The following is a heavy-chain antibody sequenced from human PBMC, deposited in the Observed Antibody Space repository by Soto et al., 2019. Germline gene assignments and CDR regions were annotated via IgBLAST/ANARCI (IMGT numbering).Heavy chain of an antibody. J-gene: IGHJ4*02. D-gene: IGHD2-8*01. CDR3: ASRVSAHFDY. V-gene: IGHV4-34*01. CDR1: GGSFSGYY. Sequence: PSETLSLTCAVYGGSFSGYYWSWIRQPPGKGLEWIGEINHSGSTNYNPSLKSRVTISVDTSKNQFSLKLSSVTAADTAVYYCASRVSAHFDYWGQGIPVTVSS. CDR2: INHSGST.